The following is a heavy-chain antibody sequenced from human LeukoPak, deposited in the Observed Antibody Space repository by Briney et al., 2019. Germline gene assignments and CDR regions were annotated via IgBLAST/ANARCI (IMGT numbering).Heavy chain of an antibody. J-gene: IGHJ4*02. Sequence: SETLSLTCAVSGGSISSGGYSWSWIRQPPGKGLEWIGYLYHSGSTYYNPSLKSRVTISVDRSKNQFSLKLSSVTAADTAVYYCARGARGQQDYWGQGTLVTVSS. CDR2: LYHSGST. CDR1: GGSISSGGYS. D-gene: IGHD6-13*01. CDR3: ARGARGQQDY. V-gene: IGHV4-30-2*01.